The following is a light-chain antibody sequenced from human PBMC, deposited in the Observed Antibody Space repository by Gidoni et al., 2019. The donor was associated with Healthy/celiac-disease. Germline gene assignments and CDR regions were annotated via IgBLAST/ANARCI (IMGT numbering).Light chain of an antibody. CDR2: AAS. CDR1: QSISSY. V-gene: IGKV1-39*01. J-gene: IGKJ4*01. Sequence: IQMTQSPSSLSASVRDRVTITCRASQSISSYLNWYQQKPGKAPKLLIYAASSLQSGVPSRFSGSGSGTDFTLTISSLQPEDFANYYCQQSYSTPFGGGTKVEIK. CDR3: QQSYSTP.